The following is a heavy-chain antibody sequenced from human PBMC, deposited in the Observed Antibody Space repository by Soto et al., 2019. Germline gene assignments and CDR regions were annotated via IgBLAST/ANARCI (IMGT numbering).Heavy chain of an antibody. CDR3: ARARSYYDILDHYFDY. V-gene: IGHV4-59*01. CDR2: IYYSGST. J-gene: IGHJ4*02. Sequence: PSETLSLTCTVSGGSISNYYWSWIRQPPGKGLEWIGYIYYSGSTNYNPSLKSRVTISVDTSKNQFSLKLSSVTAADTAVYYCARARSYYDILDHYFDYWGQGTLVTVSS. D-gene: IGHD3-9*01. CDR1: GGSISNYY.